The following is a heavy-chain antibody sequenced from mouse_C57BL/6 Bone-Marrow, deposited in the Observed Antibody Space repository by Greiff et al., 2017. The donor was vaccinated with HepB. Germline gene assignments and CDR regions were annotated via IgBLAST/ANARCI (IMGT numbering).Heavy chain of an antibody. Sequence: QVQLQQPGAELVKPGASVKLSCKASGYTFTSYWMQWVKQRPGQGLEWIGEIDPSDSYTNYNQKFKGKATLTVDTSSSTAYMQLSSLTSEDSAVYYCAREALLWSLYDYAMDYWGQGTSVTVSS. D-gene: IGHD2-1*01. J-gene: IGHJ4*01. CDR3: AREALLWSLYDYAMDY. V-gene: IGHV1-50*01. CDR2: IDPSDSYT. CDR1: GYTFTSYW.